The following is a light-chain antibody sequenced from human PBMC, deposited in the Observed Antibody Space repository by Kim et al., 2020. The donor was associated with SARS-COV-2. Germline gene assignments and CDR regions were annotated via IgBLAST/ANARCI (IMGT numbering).Light chain of an antibody. CDR2: KAS. J-gene: IGKJ1*01. CDR1: QSVSSW. V-gene: IGKV1-5*03. CDR3: QHYNSYPWT. Sequence: GDRVTISCRASQSVSSWLAWYQQKPGKAPKLLIYKASSLQSGVPSRFSGSGSETEFTLTISSLQPEDFATYYCQHYNSYPWTFGQGTKV.